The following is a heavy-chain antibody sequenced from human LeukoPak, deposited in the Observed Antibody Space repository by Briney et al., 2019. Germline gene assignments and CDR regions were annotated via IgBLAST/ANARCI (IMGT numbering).Heavy chain of an antibody. V-gene: IGHV3-23*01. CDR2: ISGSGVGT. CDR1: GFTFSSYA. D-gene: IGHD4-23*01. Sequence: GGSLRLSCAASGFTFSSYALSWVRQAPGKGLEWVSAISGSGVGTYYADSVKGRFTISRDNSKNTLYLQMNSLRAEDTAVYYCAKDGEVRWTADYWGQGTLVTVSS. CDR3: AKDGEVRWTADY. J-gene: IGHJ4*02.